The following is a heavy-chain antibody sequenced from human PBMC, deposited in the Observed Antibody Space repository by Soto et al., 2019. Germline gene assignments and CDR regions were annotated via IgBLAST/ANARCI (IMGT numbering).Heavy chain of an antibody. CDR3: ARLEWYCSGRSCYSRVLHYYYGMDV. V-gene: IGHV5-51*01. J-gene: IGHJ6*02. Sequence: GESLKISCKGSGYSFTSYRIGWVRQMPGKGLEWMGIIYPGDSDTRYSPSFQGQVTISADKSISTAYLQWSSLKASDTAMYYCARLEWYCSGRSCYSRVLHYYYGMDVWGQGTTVTVSS. CDR2: IYPGDSDT. D-gene: IGHD2-15*01. CDR1: GYSFTSYR.